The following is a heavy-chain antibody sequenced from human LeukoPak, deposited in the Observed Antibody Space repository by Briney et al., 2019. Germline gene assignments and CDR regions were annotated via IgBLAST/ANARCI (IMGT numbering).Heavy chain of an antibody. CDR2: LKQDGSEI. Sequence: GGSLRLSCVASDFTFSNYWMSWVRQAPGKGLEWVGNLKQDGSEIYYLDSVKGRFTISRDNTKNSLYLQMNSLRAEDTAVYYCARDHGYDAFGIWGQGTMVTVSS. J-gene: IGHJ3*02. CDR1: DFTFSNYW. CDR3: ARDHGYDAFGI. D-gene: IGHD5-18*01. V-gene: IGHV3-7*01.